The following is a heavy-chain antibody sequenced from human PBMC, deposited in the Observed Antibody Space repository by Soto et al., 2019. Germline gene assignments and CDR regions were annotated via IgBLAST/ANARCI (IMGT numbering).Heavy chain of an antibody. J-gene: IGHJ5*02. D-gene: IGHD3-22*01. CDR1: GDSISNGGYY. CDR2: VYSTGST. CDR3: ARDEYYDSNNWFDH. V-gene: IGHV4-61*02. Sequence: PSETLSLTCTVSGDSISNGGYYWSWIRQPVGEGLQWIGRVYSTGSTNYNPSLRSRVTMSVDTSQNQFFLRLSSVTAADTAVYYCARDEYYDSNNWFDHWGQGILVTVSS.